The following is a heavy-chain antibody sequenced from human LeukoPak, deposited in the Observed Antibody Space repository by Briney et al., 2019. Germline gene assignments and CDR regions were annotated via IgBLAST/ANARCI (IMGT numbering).Heavy chain of an antibody. D-gene: IGHD1-26*01. V-gene: IGHV3-53*01. CDR1: GFTVSSNY. Sequence: PGGSLRLSCAASGFTVSSNYMSWVRQAPGKGLEWVPIIYSGGSTFYADSVKGRFTISRDNPKNTLYLQMNSLRAEDTAVYYCARGGSYLSAFDIWGQGTMVTVSS. J-gene: IGHJ3*02. CDR3: ARGGSYLSAFDI. CDR2: IYSGGST.